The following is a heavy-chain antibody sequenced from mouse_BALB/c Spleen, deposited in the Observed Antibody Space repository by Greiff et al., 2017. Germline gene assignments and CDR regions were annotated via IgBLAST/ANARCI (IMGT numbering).Heavy chain of an antibody. J-gene: IGHJ4*01. CDR1: GYTFTSYY. CDR2: INPSNGGT. D-gene: IGHD2-3*01. CDR3: TRYDGYYCYAMDY. V-gene: IGHV1S81*02. Sequence: VQLQQSGAELVKPGASVKLSCKASGYTFTSYYMYWVKQRPGQGLEWIGEINPSNGGTNFNEKFKSKATLTVDKSSSTAYMQLSSLTSEDSAVYYCTRYDGYYCYAMDYWGQGTSVTVSA.